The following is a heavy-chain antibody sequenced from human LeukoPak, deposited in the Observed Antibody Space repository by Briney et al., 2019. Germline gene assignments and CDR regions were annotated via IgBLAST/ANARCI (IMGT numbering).Heavy chain of an antibody. CDR2: IYHSGST. Sequence: PSQTLSLTCTVSGGSISSGGYYWSWIRQPPGKGLEWIGYIYHSGSTYYNPSLKSRVTISVDRSKNQFSLKLSSVTAADTAVYYCARDASHYGSGSYYYYYYGMDVWGQGTTVTVSS. CDR1: GGSISSGGYY. CDR3: ARDASHYGSGSYYYYYYGMDV. D-gene: IGHD3-10*01. J-gene: IGHJ6*02. V-gene: IGHV4-30-2*01.